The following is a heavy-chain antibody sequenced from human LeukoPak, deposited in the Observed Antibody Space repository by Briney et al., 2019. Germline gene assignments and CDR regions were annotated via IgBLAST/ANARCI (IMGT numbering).Heavy chain of an antibody. V-gene: IGHV4-30-4*08. Sequence: SQTLSLTCTVSGGSISSGDYYWSWIRQPPGKGLEWIAYIYYSGSTYYNPSLKTRVTISVDTSKNQFSLKLSSVTAADTAVHYCARDTLELHFDYWGQGTLVTVSS. J-gene: IGHJ4*02. D-gene: IGHD1-26*01. CDR2: IYYSGST. CDR1: GGSISSGDYY. CDR3: ARDTLELHFDY.